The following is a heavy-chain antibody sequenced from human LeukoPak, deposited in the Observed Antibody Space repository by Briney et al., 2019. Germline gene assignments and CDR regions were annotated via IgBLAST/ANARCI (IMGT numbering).Heavy chain of an antibody. V-gene: IGHV3-15*01. J-gene: IGHJ4*02. CDR3: TRDKLELRQFDY. Sequence: PGGSLRLSCAASGFTFGSYDMHWVRQAPGKGLEWVGRIKSKPDGGAIDYAAPVKGRFIISRDDSKDMLYLQMNSLKTEDTGVYYCTRDKLELRQFDYWGQGTLVTVSS. CDR2: IKSKPDGGAI. CDR1: GFTFGSYD. D-gene: IGHD1-26*01.